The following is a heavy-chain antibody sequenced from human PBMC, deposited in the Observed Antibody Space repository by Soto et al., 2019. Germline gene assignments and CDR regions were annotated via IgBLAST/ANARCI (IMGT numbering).Heavy chain of an antibody. CDR2: ISYDGSQT. CDR3: ARDFGAGAFDI. J-gene: IGHJ3*02. CDR1: GCIFSNYA. Sequence: GGSLTLSCAASGCIFSNYAVHWVRPAPGKGLEWITVISYDGSQTYFGDSVKGRFAISRDNSKDTLYLQMNSLRPEDTAVYYCARDFGAGAFDIWGQGTLVNVSS. D-gene: IGHD3-3*01. V-gene: IGHV3-30*09.